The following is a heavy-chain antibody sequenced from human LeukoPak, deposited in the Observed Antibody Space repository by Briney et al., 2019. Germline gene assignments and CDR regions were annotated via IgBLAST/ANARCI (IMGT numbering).Heavy chain of an antibody. J-gene: IGHJ4*02. CDR3: ARDFTPEWFDIH. V-gene: IGHV3-30*04. D-gene: IGHD3-3*01. CDR1: GFTFSSYA. Sequence: GALRLSCAASGFTFSSYAMSWVRQAPGKGLEWVGVISYDGSDEYYTDSVKGRFTISRDNSKNTVYLQMNSLRADDTAVYYCARDFTPEWFDIHWGQGTLVTVS. CDR2: ISYDGSDE.